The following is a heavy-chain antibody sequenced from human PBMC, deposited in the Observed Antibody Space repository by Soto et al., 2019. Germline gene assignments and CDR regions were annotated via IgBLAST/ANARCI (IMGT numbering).Heavy chain of an antibody. CDR2: MFYSGLT. CDR1: GYSVTSSDYY. J-gene: IGHJ6*02. Sequence: PSETLSLTCSVSGYSVTSSDYYWAWIRQPPGKGLEWIGSMFYSGLTYYNPSLKSRVTLSVDTSKNQFSVRLNSVTAADTAVYYCAPLSVSLSGHYGIHVWGQGTTVTVS. CDR3: APLSVSLSGHYGIHV. V-gene: IGHV4-39*01. D-gene: IGHD3-3*01.